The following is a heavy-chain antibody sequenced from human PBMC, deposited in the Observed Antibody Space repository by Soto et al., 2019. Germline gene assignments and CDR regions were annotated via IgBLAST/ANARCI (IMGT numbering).Heavy chain of an antibody. CDR2: INPSGGTR. Sequence: SXEVSFKAAGFTXIAYWMDWVRQAPGQGLEWVGIINPSGGTRSYAQKFQVRVTITRDTSTSTLYLALSSLTYEDTAVYYCARDNSQYFGTPAASWWFDPWGQGTLGTVSS. D-gene: IGHD2-15*01. J-gene: IGHJ5*02. CDR3: ARDNSQYFGTPAASWWFDP. V-gene: IGHV1-46*01. CDR1: GFTXIAYW.